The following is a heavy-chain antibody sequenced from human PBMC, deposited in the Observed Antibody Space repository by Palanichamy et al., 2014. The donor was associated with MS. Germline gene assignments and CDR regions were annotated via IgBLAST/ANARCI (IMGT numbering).Heavy chain of an antibody. CDR3: ARGLRYCSGGTCYSAHYGMDV. D-gene: IGHD2-15*01. CDR1: GYTFTGYY. CDR2: INPNSGGT. Sequence: QVQLVQSGAEVKKPGASVKVSCKASGYTFTGYYIHWVRQAPGQGLEWMGWINPNSGGTNYAQEFQGRVTMTRDTSISTAYMELSRLRYDDTVVYYCARGLRYCSGGTCYSAHYGMDVWGQGTTVTVSS. V-gene: IGHV1-2*02. J-gene: IGHJ6*02.